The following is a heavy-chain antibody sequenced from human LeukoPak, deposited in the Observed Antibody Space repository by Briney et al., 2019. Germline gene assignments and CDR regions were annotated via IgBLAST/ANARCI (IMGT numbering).Heavy chain of an antibody. CDR3: ARVRSTLFQQFDY. J-gene: IGHJ4*02. V-gene: IGHV4-4*02. CDR2: IYHSGST. D-gene: IGHD1/OR15-1a*01. Sequence: SETLSLTRAVSGDSISSTNWWSWVRQPPGKGLEWIGQIYHSGSTNYNPPLKSRVTISVDKSNNQFSLKLSSVTAADTAVYYCARVRSTLFQQFDYWGQGTLVTVSS. CDR1: GDSISSTNW.